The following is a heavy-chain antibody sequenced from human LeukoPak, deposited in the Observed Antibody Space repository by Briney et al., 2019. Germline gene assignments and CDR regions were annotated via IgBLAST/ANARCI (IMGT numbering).Heavy chain of an antibody. V-gene: IGHV3-23*01. Sequence: GGSLRLSCAASGFTFSSYAMSWVRQAPGKGLEWASAISGSGGSTYYADSVKGRFTISRDNSKNTLYLQMNSLRAEDTAVYYCAKDPISSGWYVRLRPLDYWGQGTLVTVSS. J-gene: IGHJ4*02. CDR2: ISGSGGST. CDR3: AKDPISSGWYVRLRPLDY. CDR1: GFTFSSYA. D-gene: IGHD6-19*01.